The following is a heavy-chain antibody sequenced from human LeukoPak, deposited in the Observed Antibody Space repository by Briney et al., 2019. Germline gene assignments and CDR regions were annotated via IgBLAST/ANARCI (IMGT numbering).Heavy chain of an antibody. Sequence: SQTLSLTCTVSGGSISSGSYYWSWIRQPAGKGLEWFGRIYTSGSTNYNPSLKSRVTISVDTSKNQFSLKLSSVTAADTAVYYCARDKDWNFDWGQGTLVTVSS. CDR2: IYTSGST. V-gene: IGHV4-61*02. J-gene: IGHJ4*02. CDR1: GGSISSGSYY. D-gene: IGHD1-7*01. CDR3: ARDKDWNFD.